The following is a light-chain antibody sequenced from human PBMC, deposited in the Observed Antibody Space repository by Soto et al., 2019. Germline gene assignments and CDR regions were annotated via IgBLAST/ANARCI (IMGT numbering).Light chain of an antibody. Sequence: QSALTQPASVSGSPGQSITISCTGTSSDVGGYNFVSWHQQHSGKAPKLMIYEVSDRPSGVSNRFSGSKSGNTASLTISGLQAEDEADYYCSSYTSGTTPYVFGSGTKVTVL. CDR1: SSDVGGYNF. V-gene: IGLV2-14*01. J-gene: IGLJ1*01. CDR3: SSYTSGTTPYV. CDR2: EVS.